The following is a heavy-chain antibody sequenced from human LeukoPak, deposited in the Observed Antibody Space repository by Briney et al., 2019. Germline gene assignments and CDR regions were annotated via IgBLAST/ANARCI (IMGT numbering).Heavy chain of an antibody. CDR3: ARGYTVPHYFDY. Sequence: GASVTVSCKASGGTFSSYAISWVRQAPGQGLEWMGGIIPIFGTANYAQKFQGRVTITADESTSTACMELSSLRSEDTAVYYCARGYTVPHYFDYWGQGTLVTVSS. CDR1: GGTFSSYA. CDR2: IIPIFGTA. J-gene: IGHJ4*02. D-gene: IGHD3-16*02. V-gene: IGHV1-69*13.